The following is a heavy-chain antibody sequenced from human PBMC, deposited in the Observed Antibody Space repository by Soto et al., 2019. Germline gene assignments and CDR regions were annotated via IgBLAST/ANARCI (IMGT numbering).Heavy chain of an antibody. CDR3: AKFKELSRSGPDY. D-gene: IGHD3-16*02. CDR2: IGSTGSKI. J-gene: IGHJ4*02. Sequence: GGSLRLSCAATGFTFSDYAMKWVRQTPGKGLEWVSSIGSTGSKIFYADSVKGRFTISRDNSRNTLYLQMNSLRADDTAVYYGAKFKELSRSGPDYWGQGTLVTVFS. V-gene: IGHV3-23*01. CDR1: GFTFSDYA.